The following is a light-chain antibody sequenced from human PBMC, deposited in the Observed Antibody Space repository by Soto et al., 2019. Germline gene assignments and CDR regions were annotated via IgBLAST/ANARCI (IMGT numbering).Light chain of an antibody. CDR2: EGS. CDR3: CSYAGSSTLV. V-gene: IGLV2-23*01. J-gene: IGLJ2*01. Sequence: QSALTQPASVYGSPGQSITISCTGTSSDVWSYKFVSWYQQHPVKAPKLMIYEGSKRPSGVSNRFSGSKSGNTASLTISGLQAEDEADYYCCSYAGSSTLVFGGGTKVTVL. CDR1: SSDVWSYKF.